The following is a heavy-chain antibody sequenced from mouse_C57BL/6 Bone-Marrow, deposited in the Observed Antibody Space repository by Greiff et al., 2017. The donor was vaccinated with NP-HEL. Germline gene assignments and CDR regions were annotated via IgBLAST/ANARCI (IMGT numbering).Heavy chain of an antibody. CDR3: AREVTTVVNWYFDV. CDR1: GYTFTDYY. D-gene: IGHD1-1*01. CDR2: IYPGSGNT. Sequence: QVQLQQSGAELVRPGASVKLSCKASGYTFTDYYINWVKQRPGQGLEWIAKIYPGSGNTYYNEKFKGKATLTAEKSCSTAYMQLSSLTSEDSAVYFWAREVTTVVNWYFDVWGTGTTVTVSS. V-gene: IGHV1-76*01. J-gene: IGHJ1*03.